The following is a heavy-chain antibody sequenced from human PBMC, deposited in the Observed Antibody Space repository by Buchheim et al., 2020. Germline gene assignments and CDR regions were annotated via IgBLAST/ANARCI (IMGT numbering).Heavy chain of an antibody. J-gene: IGHJ6*02. CDR2: ISSTGTYI. V-gene: IGHV3-11*01. CDR3: ARGQHRIAVVPAALDV. D-gene: IGHD2-2*01. Sequence: QEQLVESGGGLVKPGGSLRLSCAASGFTFTDHYMSWIRQAPGKGLEWVSYISSTGTYIKYVDSVKGRFTISRDNAKTSLYLQMNSLRAEDTAVYYCARGQHRIAVVPAALDVWGQGTT. CDR1: GFTFTDHY.